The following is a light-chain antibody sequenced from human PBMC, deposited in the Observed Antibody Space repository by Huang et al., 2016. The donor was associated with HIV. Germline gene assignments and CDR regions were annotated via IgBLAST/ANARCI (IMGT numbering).Light chain of an antibody. V-gene: IGKV1-9*01. CDR2: AAS. CDR1: QDITNY. Sequence: IQLTQSPSSLSLLIGDRVTITCRASQDITNYLAWYHQKPRQPPKVLIYAASTLSNGVPSRFSGSGSGINFTLHINNLQPEDFGTYYCQQLNSYPITFGRGTRLQIK. J-gene: IGKJ5*01. CDR3: QQLNSYPIT.